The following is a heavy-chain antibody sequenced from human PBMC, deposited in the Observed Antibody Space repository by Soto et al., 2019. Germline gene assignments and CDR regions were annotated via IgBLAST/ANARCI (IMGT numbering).Heavy chain of an antibody. J-gene: IGHJ5*02. V-gene: IGHV4-34*01. Sequence: CIRKKPGKGLEWIGEINHSGSTNYNPSLKSRVTISVDTSKNQFSLKLSSVTAADTAVYYCARGLPYYYGSGSYSSYNWFDPWGQGTLVTVSS. CDR3: ARGLPYYYGSGSYSSYNWFDP. CDR2: INHSGST. D-gene: IGHD3-10*01.